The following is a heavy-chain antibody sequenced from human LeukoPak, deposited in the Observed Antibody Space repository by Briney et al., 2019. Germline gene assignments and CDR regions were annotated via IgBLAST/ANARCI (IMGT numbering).Heavy chain of an antibody. V-gene: IGHV3-30-3*01. CDR3: VRDRPPYYDFWSGLDY. CDR1: GFTFGSYA. J-gene: IGHJ4*02. CDR2: ISYDGSNK. D-gene: IGHD3-3*01. Sequence: GRSLRLSCAASGFTFGSYAMHWVRQAPGKGLEGVAVISYDGSNKYYADSVKGRFTISRDNSKNTLYLQMSSLRAEDTAVYYCVRDRPPYYDFWSGLDYWGQGTLVTVSS.